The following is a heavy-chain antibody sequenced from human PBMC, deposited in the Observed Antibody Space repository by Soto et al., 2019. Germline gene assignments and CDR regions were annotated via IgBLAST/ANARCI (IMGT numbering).Heavy chain of an antibody. D-gene: IGHD3-22*01. V-gene: IGHV4-59*01. J-gene: IGHJ6*02. Sequence: PSETLSLTCTVSGGSISGYYWSWIGQPPGKGLEWIGYIYYSGSTNYNPSLKSRVTISVDTSKNQFSLKLSSVTAADTAVYYCARERRYYDSSGYLGLYYYYYYGMDVWGQGTTVTVSS. CDR2: IYYSGST. CDR3: ARERRYYDSSGYLGLYYYYYYGMDV. CDR1: GGSISGYY.